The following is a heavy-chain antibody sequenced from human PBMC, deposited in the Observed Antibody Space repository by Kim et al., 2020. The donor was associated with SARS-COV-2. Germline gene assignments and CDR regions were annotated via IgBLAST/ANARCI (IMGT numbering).Heavy chain of an antibody. V-gene: IGHV3-11*06. D-gene: IGHD5-12*01. CDR1: GFTFSDHY. CDR2: ISGNSGSI. J-gene: IGHJ4*02. Sequence: GGSLRLSCVASGFTFSDHYISWIRQAPGKGLEWLSYISGNSGSINYADSVRGRFTISRDNAEKSLFLQMHSLRVDDTARYFCVRNKGFGPYDSNLFDLWGQGALVTVSS. CDR3: VRNKGFGPYDSNLFDL.